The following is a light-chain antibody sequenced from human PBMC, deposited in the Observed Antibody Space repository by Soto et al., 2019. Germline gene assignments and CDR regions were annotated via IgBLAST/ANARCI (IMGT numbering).Light chain of an antibody. CDR3: QQSADCEWT. V-gene: IGKV3-11*01. CDR2: DAS. Sequence: LSLAPVARKTHSCRASQSLSNNIYLAWYLQKPGQAPRLLIYDASNRATGIPARFSGSGSGADLTLTISSLEPEESAVYACQQSADCEWTFGHGTKVDIK. CDR1: QSLSNNIY. J-gene: IGKJ1*01.